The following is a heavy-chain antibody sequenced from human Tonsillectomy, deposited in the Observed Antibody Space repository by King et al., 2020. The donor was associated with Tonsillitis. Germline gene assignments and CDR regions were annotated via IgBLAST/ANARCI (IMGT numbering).Heavy chain of an antibody. CDR1: GFPFVTMG. J-gene: IGHJ3*02. CDR3: AKDRYYYDSSGYLDAFDI. V-gene: IGHV3-30*02. CDR2: LRKEGGKN. D-gene: IGHD3-22*01. Sequence: VQLVESGGGVVQPGGSWSLPGPPPGFPFVTMGIHWVGQPQGRGRGGVAFLRKEGGKNNNANSVRGRFTISRDNSKNTLYLQMNSLRAEDTAVYYCAKDRYYYDSSGYLDAFDIWGQGTMVTVSS.